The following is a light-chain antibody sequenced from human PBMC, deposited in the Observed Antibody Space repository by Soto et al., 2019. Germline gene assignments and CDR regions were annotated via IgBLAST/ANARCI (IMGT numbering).Light chain of an antibody. J-gene: IGKJ5*01. CDR3: QQYNNWPPWT. V-gene: IGKV3-15*01. Sequence: EIVMTQSTATLSVSPGERATLSCRASQSVSSNLAWYQQIPGQAPRLLIYGASTRATGIPVRFSGSGSETEFTLTISSLQSEDFAVYYCQQYNNWPPWTFGQGTRLENK. CDR1: QSVSSN. CDR2: GAS.